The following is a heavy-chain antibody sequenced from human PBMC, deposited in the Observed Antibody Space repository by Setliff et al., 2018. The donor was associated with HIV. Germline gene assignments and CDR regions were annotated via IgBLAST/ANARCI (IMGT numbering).Heavy chain of an antibody. J-gene: IGHJ4*02. CDR2: IYYTGST. V-gene: IGHV4-30-4*08. CDR3: ARGGRWLVRKDFDH. Sequence: PSETLSLTCTVSGGSISSGDYYWSWIRQPPGKGLEWIGYIYYTGSTYYNPSLNDRATISLDTSKNQFSLKPSSVTAADTAVYYCARGGRWLVRKDFDHWGQGSLVTVSS. CDR1: GGSISSGDYY. D-gene: IGHD6-19*01.